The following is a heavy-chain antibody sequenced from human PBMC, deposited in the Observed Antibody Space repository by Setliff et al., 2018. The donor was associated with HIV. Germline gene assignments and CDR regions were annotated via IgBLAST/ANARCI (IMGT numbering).Heavy chain of an antibody. CDR3: ARGTLYYDYVWGTPFPLDY. CDR1: GGSISSGDYY. D-gene: IGHD3-16*01. V-gene: IGHV4-30-4*02. CDR2: IYYSGST. J-gene: IGHJ4*02. Sequence: PSETLSLTCTVSGGSISSGDYYWSWIRQPPGKGLEWIGYIYYSGSTYYNPSLKSQVTISVVTSKNQFSLKLSSVTAADTAVYYCARGTLYYDYVWGTPFPLDYWGQGTLVTVSS.